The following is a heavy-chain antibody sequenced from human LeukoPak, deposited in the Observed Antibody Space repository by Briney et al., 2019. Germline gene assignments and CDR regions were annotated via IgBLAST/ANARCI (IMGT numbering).Heavy chain of an antibody. D-gene: IGHD3-10*01. Sequence: SVKVSCKASGGTFSSYAISWVRQAPGQGLEWMGGIIPIFGKANYAQKFQGRVTITTDESTSTAYMELSSLRSEDTAVYYCARMGVGSYYYYYMDVWGKGTTVTVSS. CDR2: IIPIFGKA. J-gene: IGHJ6*03. V-gene: IGHV1-69*05. CDR1: GGTFSSYA. CDR3: ARMGVGSYYYYYMDV.